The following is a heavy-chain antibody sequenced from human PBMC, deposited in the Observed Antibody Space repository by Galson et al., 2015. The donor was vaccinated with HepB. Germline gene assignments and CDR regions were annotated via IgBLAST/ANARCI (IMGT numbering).Heavy chain of an antibody. CDR3: ARGGYCSSTSCLGYYYYYMDV. V-gene: IGHV4-4*07. J-gene: IGHJ6*03. CDR1: GGSISSYY. Sequence: QVQLQESGPGLVKPSETLSLTCTVSGGSISSYYWSWIRQPAGKGLEWIGRIYTSGSTNYNPSLKSRVTMSVDTSKNQFSLKLGSVTAADTAVYYCARGGYCSSTSCLGYYYYYMDVWGKGTTVTVSS. CDR2: IYTSGST. D-gene: IGHD2-2*01.